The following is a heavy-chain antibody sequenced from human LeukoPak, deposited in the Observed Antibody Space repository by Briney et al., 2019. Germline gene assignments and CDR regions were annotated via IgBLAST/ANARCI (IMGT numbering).Heavy chain of an antibody. CDR1: GGSFSGYY. D-gene: IGHD5-18*01. V-gene: IGHV4-34*01. CDR2: INHSGST. J-gene: IGHJ4*02. Sequence: SETLSLTCAVYGGSFSGYYWSWIRQPPGKGLEWIGEINHSGSTNYNPSLKSRDTISVDTSKNQSSLKLSSVTAADTAVYYCARGQAMGYYFDYWGQGTLVTVSS. CDR3: ARGQAMGYYFDY.